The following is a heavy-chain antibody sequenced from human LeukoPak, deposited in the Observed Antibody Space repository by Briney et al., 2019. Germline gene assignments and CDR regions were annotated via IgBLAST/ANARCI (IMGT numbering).Heavy chain of an antibody. J-gene: IGHJ6*03. D-gene: IGHD3-3*01. V-gene: IGHV7-4-1*02. Sequence: ASVKVSCKASGYTFTSYAMNWVRQAPGQGLEWMGWINTNTGNPTYAQGFTGRFVFSLDTSVSTAYLQISSLKAEDTAVYYCARGSSVFGVLYYYYYYMDVWGKGTTVTVSS. CDR3: ARGSSVFGVLYYYYYYMDV. CDR2: INTNTGNP. CDR1: GYTFTSYA.